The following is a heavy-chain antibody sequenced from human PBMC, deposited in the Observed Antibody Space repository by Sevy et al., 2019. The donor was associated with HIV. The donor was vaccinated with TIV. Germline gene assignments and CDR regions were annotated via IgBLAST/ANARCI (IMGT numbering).Heavy chain of an antibody. CDR1: GFTFSDYY. CDR2: ISGSDGAI. Sequence: GGSLRLSCAASGFTFSDYYMSWISQAPGKGLEWISYISGSDGAIYYADSVKGRFTISRDNAKNSLYLQMSSLRADDTAVYYCARDHVKDGDLGDYYYFAMDVWGQGTTVTVSS. CDR3: ARDHVKDGDLGDYYYFAMDV. V-gene: IGHV3-11*01. J-gene: IGHJ6*02. D-gene: IGHD4-17*01.